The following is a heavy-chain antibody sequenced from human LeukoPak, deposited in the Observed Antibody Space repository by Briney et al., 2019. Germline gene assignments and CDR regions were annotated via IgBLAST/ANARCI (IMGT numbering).Heavy chain of an antibody. CDR2: IYYSGST. V-gene: IGHV4-59*01. CDR1: GGSISSYY. J-gene: IGHJ4*02. D-gene: IGHD4-17*01. CDR3: ARDLYGAFDY. Sequence: KASENLSLTCTVSGGSISSYYWSWIRQPPGKGLEWIGYIYYSGSTNYNPSLKSRVTISVDTSKNQFSLKLSSVTAADTAVYYCARDLYGAFDYWGQGTLVTVSS.